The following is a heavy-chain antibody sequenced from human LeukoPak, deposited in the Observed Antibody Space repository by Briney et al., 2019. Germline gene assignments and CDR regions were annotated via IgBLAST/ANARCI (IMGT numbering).Heavy chain of an antibody. J-gene: IGHJ4*02. V-gene: IGHV4-4*07. Sequence: SETLSLTCTVSGGSISSYYWSWIRQPAGKGLEWIGRIYTSGSTNYNPSLKSRVTMSVDTSKDQFSLKLSSVTAADTAVYYCARGRYYDSSGYAFDYWGQGPLVTVSS. CDR1: GGSISSYY. CDR3: ARGRYYDSSGYAFDY. D-gene: IGHD3-22*01. CDR2: IYTSGST.